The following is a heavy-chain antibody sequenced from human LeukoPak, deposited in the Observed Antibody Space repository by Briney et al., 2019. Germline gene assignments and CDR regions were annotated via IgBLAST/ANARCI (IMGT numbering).Heavy chain of an antibody. J-gene: IGHJ4*02. Sequence: GGSLRLSCAASGFTFDDSVMSWVRQVPGKGLEWVSGINWNGGSTGYVDSVKGRFTISRDNSKNTLYLQMNSLRAEDTAVYYCAKSGLNRFDYWGQGTLVTVSS. V-gene: IGHV3-20*04. CDR2: INWNGGST. CDR1: GFTFDDSV. CDR3: AKSGLNRFDY. D-gene: IGHD2-15*01.